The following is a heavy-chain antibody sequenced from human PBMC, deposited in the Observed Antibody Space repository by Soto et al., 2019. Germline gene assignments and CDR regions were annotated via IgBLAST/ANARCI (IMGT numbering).Heavy chain of an antibody. J-gene: IGHJ5*02. CDR1: GFSLSTSGVG. Sequence: QITLKESGPTLVKPTQTLTLTCTFSGFSLSTSGVGVGWIRQAPGKALEWLAIIYWDDDKRYSPSLRSRPTITKDTSKNQVVLTMTNVDPVDTATYYWAAHDPYASGFLWFGPWGQGTPVTVSS. CDR2: IYWDDDK. D-gene: IGHD3-10*01. V-gene: IGHV2-5*02. CDR3: AAHDPYASGFLWFGP.